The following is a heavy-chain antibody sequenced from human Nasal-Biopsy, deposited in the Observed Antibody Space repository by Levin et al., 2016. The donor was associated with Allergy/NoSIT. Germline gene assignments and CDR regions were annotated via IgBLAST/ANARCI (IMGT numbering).Heavy chain of an antibody. Sequence: SETLSLTCTVSGGSVSSGGYYWSWIRQPPGRGLEWIGYIHYSGDTNYNPSLKSRVTISLDTSRDQFSLRLTSVTAADTAMYYCARADNGWGNFHHWGQGTLVTVSS. CDR2: IHYSGDT. J-gene: IGHJ1*01. CDR1: GGSVSSGGYY. D-gene: IGHD6-19*01. CDR3: ARADNGWGNFHH. V-gene: IGHV4-61*08.